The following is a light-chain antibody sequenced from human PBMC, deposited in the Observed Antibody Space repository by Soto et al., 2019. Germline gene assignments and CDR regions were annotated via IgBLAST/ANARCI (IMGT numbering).Light chain of an antibody. CDR3: QQYNYWPKT. V-gene: IGKV3-15*01. J-gene: IGKJ2*01. CDR1: QTVSSN. CDR2: GVS. Sequence: EIVMTQSPATLSVSSGERATLSCRASQTVSSNLAWYQQKPGQAPRLLIYGVSTRATGIPARFSGSGSGTDFTLTISSLQSEDFAVYYCQQYNYWPKTFGQGTKLEIK.